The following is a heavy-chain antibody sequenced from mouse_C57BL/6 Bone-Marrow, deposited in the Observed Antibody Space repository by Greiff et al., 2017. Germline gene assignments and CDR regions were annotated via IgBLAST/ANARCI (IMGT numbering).Heavy chain of an antibody. V-gene: IGHV5-16*01. J-gene: IGHJ2*01. Sequence: EVKLMESEGGLVQPGSSMKLSCTASGFTFSDYYMAWVRQVPEKGLEWVANINYDGSSTYYLDSLQSRFIISRDNAKNILYLQMSSLKSEDTATYYCAREIGLLPHFDYWGQGTTLTVSS. CDR2: INYDGSST. CDR3: AREIGLLPHFDY. D-gene: IGHD3-1*01. CDR1: GFTFSDYY.